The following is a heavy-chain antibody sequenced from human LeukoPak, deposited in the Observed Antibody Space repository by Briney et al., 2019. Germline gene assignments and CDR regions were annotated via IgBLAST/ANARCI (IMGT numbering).Heavy chain of an antibody. Sequence: PGGSLRLSCAASGFTFSSYAMSWVRQAPGKGLEWVSCVTGSGESTYYADTVKGRFTISRDNSKNTLYLQMDSLRAEDTAVYYCAKGRLASTSTVRFDPWGQGTLVTVSS. CDR1: GFTFSSYA. CDR2: VTGSGEST. CDR3: AKGRLASTSTVRFDP. D-gene: IGHD2/OR15-2a*01. V-gene: IGHV3-23*01. J-gene: IGHJ5*02.